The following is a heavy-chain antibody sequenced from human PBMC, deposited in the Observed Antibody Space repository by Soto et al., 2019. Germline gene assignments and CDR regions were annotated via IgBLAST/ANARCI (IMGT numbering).Heavy chain of an antibody. D-gene: IGHD3-3*01. V-gene: IGHV4-34*01. CDR2: INHSGST. CDR3: ARGRYDFWSGYRYGQDFDY. Sequence: SLTCAVYGGSFSGYYWSWIRQPPGKGLEWIGEINHSGSTNYNPSLKSRVTISVDTSKNQFSLKLSSATAADTAVYYCARGRYDFWSGYRYGQDFDYWGQGTLVTVSS. J-gene: IGHJ4*02. CDR1: GGSFSGYY.